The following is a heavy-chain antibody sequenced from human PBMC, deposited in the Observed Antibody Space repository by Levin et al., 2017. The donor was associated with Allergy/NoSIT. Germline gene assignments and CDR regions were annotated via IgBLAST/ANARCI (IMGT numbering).Heavy chain of an antibody. Sequence: PGGSLRLSCSASGFTFRDYTMHWVRQAPGKALEYVSGISKNDGEDTFYTDSVKGRFTISRDNSKNTLYLQMGGLRAEDTAVYYCVKDSASYYSVFYFDSWGQGTLVTVSS. D-gene: IGHD2-2*02. J-gene: IGHJ4*02. CDR3: VKDSASYYSVFYFDS. CDR1: GFTFRDYT. V-gene: IGHV3-64D*08. CDR2: ISKNDGEDT.